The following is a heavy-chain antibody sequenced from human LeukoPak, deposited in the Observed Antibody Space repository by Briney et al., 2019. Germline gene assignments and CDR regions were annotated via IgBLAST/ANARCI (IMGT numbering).Heavy chain of an antibody. J-gene: IGHJ4*02. CDR1: GFTFSTNP. D-gene: IGHD4/OR15-4a*01. CDR2: IYSDNT. CDR3: ARRAGAYSHPYDY. Sequence: PGGSLRPSCTISGFTFSTNPMSGVPQAPGKGLGWVSFIYSDNTHYSDSVKGRFTISRDNSKNTLYLQMNSLRAEDTAVHYCARRAGAYSHPYDYWGQGTLVTVSS. V-gene: IGHV3-53*01.